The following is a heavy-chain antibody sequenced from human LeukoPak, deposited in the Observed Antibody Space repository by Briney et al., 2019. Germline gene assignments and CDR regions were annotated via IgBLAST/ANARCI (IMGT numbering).Heavy chain of an antibody. D-gene: IGHD6-6*01. CDR3: ANSMRSSGRGYYYYYMDV. J-gene: IGHJ6*03. Sequence: ASVKVSCKASGYTFTSYGISWVRQAPGQGLEWMGWISAYNGNTNYAQKLQGRVTMTTDTSTSTAYMELRSLRSDDTAVYYCANSMRSSGRGYYYYYMDVWGKGTTVTVSS. V-gene: IGHV1-18*01. CDR1: GYTFTSYG. CDR2: ISAYNGNT.